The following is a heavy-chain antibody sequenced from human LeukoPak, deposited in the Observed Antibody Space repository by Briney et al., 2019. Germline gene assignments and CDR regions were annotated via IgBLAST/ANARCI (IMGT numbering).Heavy chain of an antibody. CDR2: ISSSSSYI. Sequence: GGSLRLSCAASGFTFSSYSMSWVRQAPGKGLEWVSSISSSSSYIYYADSVKGRFTISRDNAKNSLYLQMNSLRAEDTAVYYCARVDTAMDYDWFDPWGQGTLVTVSS. D-gene: IGHD5-18*01. J-gene: IGHJ5*02. V-gene: IGHV3-21*01. CDR3: ARVDTAMDYDWFDP. CDR1: GFTFSSYS.